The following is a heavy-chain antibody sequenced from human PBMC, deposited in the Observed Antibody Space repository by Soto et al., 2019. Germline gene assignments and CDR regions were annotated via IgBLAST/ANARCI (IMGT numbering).Heavy chain of an antibody. V-gene: IGHV3-7*01. CDR3: ASYSSGWSRRVY. D-gene: IGHD6-19*01. CDR1: GFTFSSVC. Sequence: PGGTLRPSCAASGFTFSSVCMSWVRQAPRKGLEGVANIKQDGSEKYYVDSVKGRFTISRDNAKNSLYLQMISLRAEYTAVYDCASYSSGWSRRVYWGQGTLVTVSS. CDR2: IKQDGSEK. J-gene: IGHJ4*02.